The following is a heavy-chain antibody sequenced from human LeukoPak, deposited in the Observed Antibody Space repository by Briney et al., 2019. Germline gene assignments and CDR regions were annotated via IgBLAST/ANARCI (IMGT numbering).Heavy chain of an antibody. CDR2: FDPEDGET. V-gene: IGHV1-24*01. Sequence: ASVKVSCKVSGYTLTELSMHWVRQAPGKGLEWMGGFDPEDGETIYAQKFQGRVTMTEDTSTDTAYMELSSLRSEDTAVYYCATTYCGGDCYRTANWFDPWGQGTLVTVSS. J-gene: IGHJ5*02. D-gene: IGHD2-21*02. CDR1: GYTLTELS. CDR3: ATTYCGGDCYRTANWFDP.